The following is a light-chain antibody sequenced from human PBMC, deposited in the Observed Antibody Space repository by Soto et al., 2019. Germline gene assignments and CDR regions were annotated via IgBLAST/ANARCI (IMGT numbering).Light chain of an antibody. CDR1: KSVSSSY. J-gene: IGKJ4*01. Sequence: EIVWTQSPGTLSLSPWDRATLSCRASKSVSSSYLAWYQQKPGHAPRLSIYGASSRATGIPDRFSGSGSGTYFTLTISRLEHEDFAVYYCQQYGSSPLTFGGGTKVDIK. CDR2: GAS. V-gene: IGKV3-20*01. CDR3: QQYGSSPLT.